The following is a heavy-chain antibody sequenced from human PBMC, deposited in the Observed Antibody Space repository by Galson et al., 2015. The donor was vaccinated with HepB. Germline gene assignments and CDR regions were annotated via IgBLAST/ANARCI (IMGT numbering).Heavy chain of an antibody. Sequence: SVKVSCKASGFTFTSSAMQWVRQARGQRLEWIGWIVVGSGNTNYAQKFQERVTITRDMSTSTAYMELSSLRSEDTAVYYCAADPYYYGSGSYSYWGQGTLVTVSS. CDR2: IVVGSGNT. CDR3: AADPYYYGSGSYSY. V-gene: IGHV1-58*02. CDR1: GFTFTSSA. D-gene: IGHD3-10*01. J-gene: IGHJ4*02.